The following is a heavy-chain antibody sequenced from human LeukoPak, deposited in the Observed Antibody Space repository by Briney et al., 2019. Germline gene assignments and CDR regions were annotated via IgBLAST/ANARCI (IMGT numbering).Heavy chain of an antibody. Sequence: PSGTLSLTCAVSGRSISSDNWWRWVRQPPGKGLEWIGEIYHSGSTNYNPSLQSRVTISVDKSENQFSLRLNSVTAADTAVYYCARRGYSGSASYSFDYWGQRTLVTVSS. CDR1: GRSISSDNW. CDR2: IYHSGST. V-gene: IGHV4-4*02. J-gene: IGHJ4*02. CDR3: ARRGYSGSASYSFDY. D-gene: IGHD3-10*01.